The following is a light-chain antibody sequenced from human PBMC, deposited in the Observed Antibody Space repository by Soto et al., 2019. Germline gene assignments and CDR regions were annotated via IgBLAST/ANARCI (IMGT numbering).Light chain of an antibody. CDR1: SDYNNYK. CDR2: VGTGGIVG. V-gene: IGLV9-49*01. Sequence: LVLTQPPSASASLGASVTLTCTLSSDYNNYKVDWYQQRPGKGPRFVMRVGTGGIVGSKGDGIPDRFSVLGSGQNRYLTINNLQEEDESDYHCGADHGSGTNFVYVFGTGTKVTVL. J-gene: IGLJ1*01. CDR3: GADHGSGTNFVYV.